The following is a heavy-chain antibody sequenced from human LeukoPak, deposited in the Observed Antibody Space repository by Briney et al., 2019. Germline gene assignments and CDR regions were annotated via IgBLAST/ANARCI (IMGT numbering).Heavy chain of an antibody. Sequence: TXXLTLTCTFSGFSLSPSGGGGGWIRQPPGKALEGLALIYWDDDKRYSPSLKSRRTINTDTSKNKVVVTVTNMYAVXXXXXXCAXXFRXYGGNSYNWFDPWGQGTLVTVSS. J-gene: IGHJ5*02. V-gene: IGHV2-5*02. D-gene: IGHD4-23*01. CDR2: IYWDDDK. CDR3: AXXFRXYGGNSYNWFDP. CDR1: GFSLSPSGGG.